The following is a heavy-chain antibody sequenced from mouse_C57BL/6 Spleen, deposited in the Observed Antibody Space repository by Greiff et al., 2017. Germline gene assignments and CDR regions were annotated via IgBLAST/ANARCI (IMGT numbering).Heavy chain of an antibody. V-gene: IGHV1-15*01. J-gene: IGHJ2*01. CDR1: GYTFTDYE. CDR2: IDPETGGT. CDR3: TRGERDY. Sequence: VQLQQSGAELVRPGASVTLSCKASGYTFTDYEMHWVKQTPVHGLEWIGAIDPETGGTAYNQKFKGKAILTADKSSSTAYMELRSLSSEDSAVYYCTRGERDYWGQGTTLTVSS.